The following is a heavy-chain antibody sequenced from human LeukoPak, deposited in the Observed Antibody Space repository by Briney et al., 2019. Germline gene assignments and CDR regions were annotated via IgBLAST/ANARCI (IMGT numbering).Heavy chain of an antibody. CDR3: ARTLVTEYYYDSSGPFDY. D-gene: IGHD3-22*01. V-gene: IGHV3-7*01. CDR1: GFSFRNSW. CDR2: IRQDGSEK. J-gene: IGHJ4*02. Sequence: GGSLRLSCAASGFSFRNSWMSWVRQAPGKGLEWVANIRQDGSEKYYVDSVKGRFTISRDNAKNSLYLQMNSLRAEDTAVYYCARTLVTEYYYDSSGPFDYWGQGTLVTVSS.